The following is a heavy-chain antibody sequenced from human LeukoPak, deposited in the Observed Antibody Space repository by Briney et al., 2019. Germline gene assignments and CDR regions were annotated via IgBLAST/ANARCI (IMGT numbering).Heavy chain of an antibody. J-gene: IGHJ4*02. D-gene: IGHD1-26*01. CDR1: GGSISNYY. Sequence: SETLSLTCTVSGGSISNYYWSWIRQPPGKGLEWMGYIYYSGSTNYNPSLKSRGSISVDTSKNQFSLKLSSVTAADTAVYFCARQYSGGYYFDYWGQGTLVTVSS. V-gene: IGHV4-59*08. CDR3: ARQYSGGYYFDY. CDR2: IYYSGST.